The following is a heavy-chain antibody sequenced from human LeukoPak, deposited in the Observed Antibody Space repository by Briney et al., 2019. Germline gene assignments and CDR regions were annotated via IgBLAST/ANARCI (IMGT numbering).Heavy chain of an antibody. CDR3: AKEGGSYSAGFDI. Sequence: LSLTCTVSGYSISSGYYWGWIRQPPGKGLEWVSGISWNSGSIGYADSVKGRFTISRDNAKNSLYLQMNSLRAEDMALYYCAKEGGSYSAGFDIWGQGTMVTVSS. J-gene: IGHJ3*02. D-gene: IGHD1-26*01. CDR1: GYSISSGYY. V-gene: IGHV3-9*03. CDR2: ISWNSGSI.